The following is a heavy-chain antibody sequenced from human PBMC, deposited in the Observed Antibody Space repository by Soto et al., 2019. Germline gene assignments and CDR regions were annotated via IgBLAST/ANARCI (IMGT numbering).Heavy chain of an antibody. V-gene: IGHV4-59*08. CDR1: GGSIISYY. D-gene: IGHD3-10*01. Sequence: SETLSLTCTVPGGSIISYYLSWFRQPPGKGLEWIGYIYYGGSTNYNPSLESRVTLSLDASKNQFSLKLSSVTAADTAVYYCARHVAYYYGAWNYYPPRPWFVPRGKGTRVTVAS. CDR3: ARHVAYYYGAWNYYPPRPWFVP. CDR2: IYYGGST. J-gene: IGHJ5*02.